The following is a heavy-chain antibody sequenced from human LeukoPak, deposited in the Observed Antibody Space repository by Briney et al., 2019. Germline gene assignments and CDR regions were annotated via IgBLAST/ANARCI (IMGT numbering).Heavy chain of an antibody. CDR2: IKRKSDGGTT. J-gene: IGHJ4*02. CDR3: TTELDVRPNHY. Sequence: GGSLRLSCAASGLTFSNAWMSWVRQAPGKGLEWVGRIKRKSDGGTTDYAAPVKGRFTTSRDDSKNTLYLQMNSLKSEDTAVYYCTTELDVRPNHYWGQGTLVTVSS. D-gene: IGHD1-14*01. CDR1: GLTFSNAW. V-gene: IGHV3-15*01.